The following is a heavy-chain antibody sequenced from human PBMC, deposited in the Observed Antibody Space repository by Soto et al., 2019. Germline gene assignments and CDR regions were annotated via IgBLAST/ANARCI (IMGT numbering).Heavy chain of an antibody. CDR2: ISGGSGSST. J-gene: IGHJ6*02. CDR1: GFTFTNYA. V-gene: IGHV3-23*01. CDR3: AKGRGTSRHGVDV. Sequence: GGSLRLSCAASGFTFTNYAMSWVRQAPGKGLEWVSGISGGSGSSTYFADSVKGRFTISKDNSKNTLYLQMNSLRAEDTAIYYCAKGRGTSRHGVDVWGQGTTVTVSS. D-gene: IGHD2-2*01.